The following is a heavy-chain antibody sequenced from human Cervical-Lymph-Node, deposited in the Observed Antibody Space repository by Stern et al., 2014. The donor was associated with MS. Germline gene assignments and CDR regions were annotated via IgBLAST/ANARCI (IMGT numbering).Heavy chain of an antibody. Sequence: VQLVESGGGLVKPGGSLRLSCAASGFNFNDHYMSWIRQAPGKGLEWISYISSRAIIINYSASVKGRFTISRDDAKNSLYLHMNSLRAEDTALYYCVRSKSDYAGNPANFDHWGQGTLVTVST. CDR3: VRSKSDYAGNPANFDH. D-gene: IGHD4-23*01. CDR1: GFNFNDHY. V-gene: IGHV3-11*01. J-gene: IGHJ4*02. CDR2: ISSRAIII.